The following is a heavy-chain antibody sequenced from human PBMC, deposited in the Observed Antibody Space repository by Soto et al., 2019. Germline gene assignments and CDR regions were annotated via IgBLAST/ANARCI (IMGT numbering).Heavy chain of an antibody. CDR2: IYYSGST. CDR1: GGSISSGGYY. J-gene: IGHJ4*02. D-gene: IGHD5-18*01. CDR3: ARERLIHYYFDY. V-gene: IGHV4-31*03. Sequence: QVQLQESGPGLVKPSQTLSLTCTVSGGSISSGGYYWSWIRQHPGKGLEWIGYIYYSGSTYYNPSLKSRVTISVDTSKNQFSLNLSSVTAADTAVYYCARERLIHYYFDYWGQGTLVTVSS.